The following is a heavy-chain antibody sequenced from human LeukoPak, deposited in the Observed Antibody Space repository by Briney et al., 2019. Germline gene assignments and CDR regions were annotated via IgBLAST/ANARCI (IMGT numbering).Heavy chain of an antibody. CDR1: GFTFSSYG. V-gene: IGHV3-33*01. J-gene: IGHJ4*02. CDR2: MWYDGSNK. CDR3: ARGWSDCSSTSCYPLPFDY. Sequence: GGSLRLSCAASGFTFSSYGMLWVRQAPGKGLEWVAVMWYDGSNKYYADSVKGRFTISRDNSKNTLYLQMNSLRAEDTAVYYCARGWSDCSSTSCYPLPFDYWGQGTLVTVSS. D-gene: IGHD2-2*01.